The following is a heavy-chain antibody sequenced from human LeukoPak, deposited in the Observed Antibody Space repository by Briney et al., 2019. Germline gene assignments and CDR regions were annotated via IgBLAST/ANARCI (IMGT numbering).Heavy chain of an antibody. D-gene: IGHD4-23*01. Sequence: ASVKVSCKASGCTFTGYYMHWVRQAPGQGLEWMGWINPNSGGTNYAQKFQGRVTMTRDTSISTAYMELSRLRSDDTAVYYCARESSTVVNVGAFDIWGQGTMVTVSS. CDR1: GCTFTGYY. V-gene: IGHV1-2*02. CDR3: ARESSTVVNVGAFDI. J-gene: IGHJ3*02. CDR2: INPNSGGT.